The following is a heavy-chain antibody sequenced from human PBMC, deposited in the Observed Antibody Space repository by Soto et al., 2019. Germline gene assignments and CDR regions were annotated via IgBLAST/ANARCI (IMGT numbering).Heavy chain of an antibody. CDR3: TRVQSYGMDV. J-gene: IGHJ6*02. D-gene: IGHD4-4*01. CDR1: GYRFNSYW. CDR2: IDPSDSYT. Sequence: PGESLKTSCKGPGYRFNSYWLSWVRPMPGKGLERMGRIDPSDSYTNNSPSFQGVVTTSAEKNIRIAYLQWSGMKASDTAKYYFTRVQSYGMDVWGQGTMVTVSS. V-gene: IGHV5-10-1*01.